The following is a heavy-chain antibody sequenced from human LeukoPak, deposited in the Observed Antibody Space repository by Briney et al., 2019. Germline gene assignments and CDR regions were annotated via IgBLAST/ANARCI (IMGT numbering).Heavy chain of an antibody. D-gene: IGHD2-15*01. CDR2: INYSGST. V-gene: IGHV4-34*01. CDR3: GRDCGGSNCGSSCHY. CDR1: GGSFSGYY. Sequence: KSSETLSLTWAVYGGSFSGYYWSWIRQPPGKGLEWIGEINYSGSTNYNPSLKSRVPISVNTSKNQFSLKLSYVTAADTAVDFFGRDCGGSNCGSSCHYWGQGTLVTVSS. J-gene: IGHJ4*02.